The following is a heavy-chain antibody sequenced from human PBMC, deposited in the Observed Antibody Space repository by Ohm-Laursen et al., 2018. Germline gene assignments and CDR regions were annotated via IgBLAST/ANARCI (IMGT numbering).Heavy chain of an antibody. CDR2: ISGSGGST. Sequence: SLRLSCAAPGFTFSSYAMSWVRQAPGKGLEWVSAISGSGGSTYYADSVKGRFTISRDNSKNTLYLQMNSLRAEDTAVYYCAKGTSWYEYYYYGMDVWGQGTTVTVSS. CDR1: GFTFSSYA. D-gene: IGHD2-2*01. J-gene: IGHJ6*02. CDR3: AKGTSWYEYYYYGMDV. V-gene: IGHV3-23*01.